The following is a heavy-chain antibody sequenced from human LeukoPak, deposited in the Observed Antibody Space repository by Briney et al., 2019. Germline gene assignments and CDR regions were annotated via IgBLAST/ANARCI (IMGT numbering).Heavy chain of an antibody. Sequence: GGSLRLSCADSGFTFSSYAMSWVRQAPGKGLEWVSAISGSGGSTYYADSVKGRFTISRDNSKNTLYLQMNSLRAEDTAVYYCAKESTWGVVVIAIPSYFDYWGQGTLVRLL. J-gene: IGHJ4*02. CDR2: ISGSGGST. CDR1: GFTFSSYA. D-gene: IGHD2-21*01. CDR3: AKESTWGVVVIAIPSYFDY. V-gene: IGHV3-23*01.